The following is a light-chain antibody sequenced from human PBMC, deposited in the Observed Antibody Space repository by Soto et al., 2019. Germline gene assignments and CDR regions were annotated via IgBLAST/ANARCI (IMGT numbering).Light chain of an antibody. CDR2: SHN. V-gene: IGLV1-44*01. Sequence: QSVLTQPPSASGTPGQRITISCSGGTSNIGSNTVNWYQQLPGAAPKLLIYSHNQRPSGVPDRFSASKSGTSASLAVSGLQFEDEADYYCAAWDDSLNGWVFGGGTKLTVL. CDR1: TSNIGSNT. J-gene: IGLJ3*02. CDR3: AAWDDSLNGWV.